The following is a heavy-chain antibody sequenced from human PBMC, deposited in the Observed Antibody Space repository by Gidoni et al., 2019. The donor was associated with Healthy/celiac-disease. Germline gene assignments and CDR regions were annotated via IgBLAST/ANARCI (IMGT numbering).Heavy chain of an antibody. CDR2: IYYSGST. CDR3: ARVPYGSGSYTYYYYYYYMDV. V-gene: IGHV4-39*01. CDR1: RGSISSSSYY. Sequence: QLQLQESGPGLVKPSETLSLTCTVSRGSISSSSYYWGWSRQPPGKGLEWIGSIYYSGSTYYNPSLKSRVTISVDTSKNQFSLKLSSVTAADTAVYYCARVPYGSGSYTYYYYYYYMDVWGKGTTVTVSS. D-gene: IGHD3-10*01. J-gene: IGHJ6*03.